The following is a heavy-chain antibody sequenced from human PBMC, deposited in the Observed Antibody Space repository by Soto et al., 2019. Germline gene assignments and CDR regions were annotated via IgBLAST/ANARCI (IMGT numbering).Heavy chain of an antibody. CDR3: AGDLSRAWFFY. V-gene: IGHV4-38-2*02. J-gene: IGHJ4*02. CDR1: GYSIGTGYY. CDR2: VHHSGTT. Sequence: SETLSLTCAVSGYSIGTGYYWGWVRQPPGKGLEWIATVHHSGTTEYNPSLRSRITMSVDTSKNQFSLKLTSVTAADTAVYYCAGDLSRAWFFYWGQGSLVTV. D-gene: IGHD6-19*01.